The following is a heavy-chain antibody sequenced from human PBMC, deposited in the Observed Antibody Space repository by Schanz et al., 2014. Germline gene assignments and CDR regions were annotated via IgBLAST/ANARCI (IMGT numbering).Heavy chain of an antibody. V-gene: IGHV3-23*04. CDR1: GFNFKAYA. CDR3: TKGLLPVRALADVFDV. Sequence: VQLVESGGGVVQPGRSLRLSCAASGFNFKAYAMSWVRQAPGKGLEWVSGIEFSGGTTYYANSVKGQFTISRNNSKNIPTMQMSSLRAEDTTLYYCTKGLLPVRALADVFDVWGQGTMVTVSP. D-gene: IGHD2-21*01. CDR2: IEFSGGTT. J-gene: IGHJ3*01.